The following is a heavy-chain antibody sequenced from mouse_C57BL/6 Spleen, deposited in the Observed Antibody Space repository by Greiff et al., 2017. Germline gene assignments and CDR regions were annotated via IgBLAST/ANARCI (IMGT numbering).Heavy chain of an antibody. CDR1: GFTFSSYA. Sequence: EVQLVESGGGLVKPGGSLKLSCAASGFTFSSYAMSWVRQTPEKRLEWVATISDGGSYTYYPDNVKGRFTISRDNAKNNLYLQMSHLKSEDTAMXYCARDPNWGYFDYWGQGTTLTVSS. CDR3: ARDPNWGYFDY. CDR2: ISDGGSYT. V-gene: IGHV5-4*01. D-gene: IGHD4-1*01. J-gene: IGHJ2*01.